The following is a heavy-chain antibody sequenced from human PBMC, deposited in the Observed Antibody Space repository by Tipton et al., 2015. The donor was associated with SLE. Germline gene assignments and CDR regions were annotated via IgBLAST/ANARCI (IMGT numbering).Heavy chain of an antibody. CDR1: GFTFSSYG. V-gene: IGHV3-33*01. J-gene: IGHJ4*02. D-gene: IGHD3-9*01. CDR2: IWYDGGNK. Sequence: SLRLSCAASGFTFSSYGMHWVRQAPGKGLEWVAVIWYDGGNKYYADSVKGRFTISRDNSKNTLYLQMNSLRAEDTAVYYCARDLTVIRGGFDYWGQGTLVTVSS. CDR3: ARDLTVIRGGFDY.